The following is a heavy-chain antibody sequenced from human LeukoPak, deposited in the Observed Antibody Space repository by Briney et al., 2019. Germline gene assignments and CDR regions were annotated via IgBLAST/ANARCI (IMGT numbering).Heavy chain of an antibody. V-gene: IGHV3-48*04. CDR1: GFTFSSYN. J-gene: IGHJ5*02. D-gene: IGHD6-13*01. CDR2: ISSSGSTI. CDR3: ARGLKAAAGTGWFDP. Sequence: GGSLRLSCAASGFTFSSYNMNWVRQAPGKGLEWVSYISSSGSTIYYADSVKGRFTISRDNAKNSLYLQMNSLRAEDTAVYYCARGLKAAAGTGWFDPWGQGTLVTVSS.